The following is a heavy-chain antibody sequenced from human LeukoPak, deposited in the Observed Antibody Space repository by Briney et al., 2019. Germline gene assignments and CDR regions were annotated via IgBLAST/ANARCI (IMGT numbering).Heavy chain of an antibody. CDR1: GGSFSGYY. V-gene: IGHV4-34*01. D-gene: IGHD6-13*01. J-gene: IGHJ4*02. CDR2: INHSGST. Sequence: SETLSLTCAVYGGSFSGYYWSWIRQPPGKGLEWIGEINHSGSTNYNPSLKSRVTISVDTSKNQFSLKLSSVTAADTAVYYCARGGAGYSSSWYITYYFDYWGQGTLVTVSS. CDR3: ARGGAGYSSSWYITYYFDY.